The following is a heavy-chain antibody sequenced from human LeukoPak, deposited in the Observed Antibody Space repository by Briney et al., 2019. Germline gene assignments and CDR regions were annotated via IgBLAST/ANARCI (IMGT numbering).Heavy chain of an antibody. D-gene: IGHD1-26*01. CDR1: GGSISSYY. J-gene: IGHJ6*03. V-gene: IGHV4-59*01. CDR3: ARLVGARYYYYYYMDV. Sequence: SETLSLTCTVSGGSISSYYWSWLRQPPGKGLEWIGYIYYSGSTNYNPSLKSRVTISVDTSKNQFSLKLSSVTAADTAVYYCARLVGARYYYYYYMDVWGKGTTVTISS. CDR2: IYYSGST.